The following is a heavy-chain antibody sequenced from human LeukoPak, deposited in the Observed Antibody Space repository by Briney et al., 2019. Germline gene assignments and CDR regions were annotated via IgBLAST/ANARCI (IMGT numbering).Heavy chain of an antibody. CDR2: IWYDGSNK. J-gene: IGHJ5*02. CDR1: GFTFSSYG. CDR3: AREYQVAAGSPA. Sequence: PGRSLRLSCAASGFTFSSYGMHWVRQAPGKGLEWVAVIWYDGSNKYYADSVKGRFTISRDNSKNTLYLQMNSLRAEDTAVYYCAREYQVAAGSPAWGQGTLVTVSS. V-gene: IGHV3-33*01. D-gene: IGHD6-13*01.